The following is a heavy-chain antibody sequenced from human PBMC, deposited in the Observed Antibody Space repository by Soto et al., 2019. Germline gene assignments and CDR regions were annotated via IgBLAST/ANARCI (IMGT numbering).Heavy chain of an antibody. V-gene: IGHV1-46*02. CDR2: IHPSGGGS. CDR3: ARGGHIAVVTASFDY. CDR1: GYTLNTYY. J-gene: IGHJ4*02. D-gene: IGHD2-21*02. Sequence: ASVKVSCKPSGYTLNTYYLHWVRQAPGQGLEWMGIIHPSGGGSTYAQKFLGRVTMTRDTSTSTVFMELSSLRSADTAAYYCARGGHIAVVTASFDYWGQGTLVTVSS.